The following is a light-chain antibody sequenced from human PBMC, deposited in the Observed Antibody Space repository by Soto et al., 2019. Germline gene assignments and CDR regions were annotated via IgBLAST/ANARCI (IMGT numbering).Light chain of an antibody. Sequence: EIVLTQSPATLSLSPGERATLSCRASQSVSNSLAWYQQKPGRPPRLLIYDASNRATGVPARFSGSGSGTDFTLTIGSLEPEDFAVYVCQQRYYRPDLTFVGGTKVEI. CDR1: QSVSNS. CDR2: DAS. J-gene: IGKJ4*01. V-gene: IGKV3-11*01. CDR3: QQRYYRPDLT.